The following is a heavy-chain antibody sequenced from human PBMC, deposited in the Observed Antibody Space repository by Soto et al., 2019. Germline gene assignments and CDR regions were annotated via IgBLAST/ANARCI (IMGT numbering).Heavy chain of an antibody. Sequence: EVQLVESGGGLVQPGGSLRLSCAASGFTFSSYWMHWVRQAPGKGLVWVSRINSDGSSTSYADSVKGRFTISRDNAKKTLYLQMNSLRAEDTAVYYCASLAPYYYYGMDVWGQGTTVTVSS. J-gene: IGHJ6*02. CDR1: GFTFSSYW. D-gene: IGHD5-12*01. V-gene: IGHV3-74*01. CDR2: INSDGSST. CDR3: ASLAPYYYYGMDV.